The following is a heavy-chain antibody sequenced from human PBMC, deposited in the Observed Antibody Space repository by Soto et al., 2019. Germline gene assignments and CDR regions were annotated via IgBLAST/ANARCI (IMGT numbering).Heavy chain of an antibody. CDR2: IDPSDSYT. CDR3: ARHTLGYCSGGSCFENYYYYGMDV. Sequence: PGESLKISCKGSGYSFTSYWISWVRQMPGKGLEWMGRIDPSDSYTNYSPSFQGHVTISADKSISTAYLQWSSLKASDTAMYYCARHTLGYCSGGSCFENYYYYGMDVWGQGTTVTVSS. V-gene: IGHV5-10-1*01. D-gene: IGHD2-15*01. CDR1: GYSFTSYW. J-gene: IGHJ6*02.